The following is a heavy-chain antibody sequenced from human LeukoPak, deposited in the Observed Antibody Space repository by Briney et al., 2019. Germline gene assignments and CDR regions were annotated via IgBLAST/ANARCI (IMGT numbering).Heavy chain of an antibody. CDR3: VREKRKYYYDSSGPQDAFDI. D-gene: IGHD3-22*01. Sequence: GASVKVSCKASGYTFTSYYMHWVRQAPGQGLEWMGIINPSGGSTSYAQKFQGRVTMTRDMSTSTVYMELSSLRSEGTAVYYCVREKRKYYYDSSGPQDAFDIWGQGTMVTVSS. V-gene: IGHV1-46*01. CDR2: INPSGGST. J-gene: IGHJ3*02. CDR1: GYTFTSYY.